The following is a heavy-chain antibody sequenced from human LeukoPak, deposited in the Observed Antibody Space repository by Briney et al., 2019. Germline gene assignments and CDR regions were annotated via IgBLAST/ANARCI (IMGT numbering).Heavy chain of an antibody. J-gene: IGHJ6*02. D-gene: IGHD6-13*01. V-gene: IGHV3-20*01. Sequence: GGSLRLSCAASGFTFDDYGMSWVRQAPGKGLEWVSGINWNGGSTGYADSVKGRFTISRDNAKNSLYLQMNSLRAEDTALYHCARHLLGSSSWSRYYYYGMDVWGQGTTVTVSS. CDR3: ARHLLGSSSWSRYYYYGMDV. CDR2: INWNGGST. CDR1: GFTFDDYG.